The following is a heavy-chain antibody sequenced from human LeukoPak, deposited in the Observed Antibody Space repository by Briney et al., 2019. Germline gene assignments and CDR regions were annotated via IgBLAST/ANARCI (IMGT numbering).Heavy chain of an antibody. CDR3: ARGGYLYYGSGSYYTEGPFDY. CDR2: ISAYNGNT. J-gene: IGHJ4*02. CDR1: GYTFTSYG. V-gene: IGHV1-18*01. D-gene: IGHD3-10*01. Sequence: GASVKVSCKASGYTFTSYGISWVRQAPGQGLEWMGWISAYNGNTNYAQKLQGRVTMTTDTSTSTAYMELRSLRSDDTAVYYCARGGYLYYGSGSYYTEGPFDYWGQGTLVTVSS.